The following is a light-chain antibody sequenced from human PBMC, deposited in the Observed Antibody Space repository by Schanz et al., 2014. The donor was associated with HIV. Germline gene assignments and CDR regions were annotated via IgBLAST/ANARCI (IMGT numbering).Light chain of an antibody. CDR3: QQSYSTPPYT. V-gene: IGKV1-9*01. CDR2: AAS. Sequence: IQLTQSPSSLSASVGDRVTITCRASQGISSYLAWYQQKPGKAPKLLIYAASTLQSGVPSRFSGSGSGTDFTLTISSLQPEDFAIYYCQQSYSTPPYTFGQGTKLEVK. CDR1: QGISSY. J-gene: IGKJ2*01.